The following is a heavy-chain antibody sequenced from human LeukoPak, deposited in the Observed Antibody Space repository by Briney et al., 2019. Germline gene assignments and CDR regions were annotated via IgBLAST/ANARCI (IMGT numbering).Heavy chain of an antibody. CDR1: GVSITSHPYC. J-gene: IGHJ5*02. CDR3: ARPPTGSPNWFDL. Sequence: NPSETLSLTCTVSGVSITSHPYCWGWIRQPPGKELEWIGNTHYNGNTYYNPSLRSRVTISEDTSKNQFSLRLSSVTAADTAVYYCARPPTGSPNWFDLWGQGTLVTVSS. D-gene: IGHD4-17*01. V-gene: IGHV4-39*01. CDR2: THYNGNT.